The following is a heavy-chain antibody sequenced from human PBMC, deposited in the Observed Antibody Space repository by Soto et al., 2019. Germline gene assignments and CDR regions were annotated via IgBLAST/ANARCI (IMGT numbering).Heavy chain of an antibody. CDR2: IIPIFGTA. CDR1: GGTFSSYA. CDR3: ARGAVASEDYYYSYGMDV. V-gene: IGHV1-69*01. D-gene: IGHD6-19*01. J-gene: IGHJ6*02. Sequence: QVQLVQSGAEVKKPGSSVKVSCKASGGTFSSYAISWVRQAPGQGLEWMGGIIPIFGTANYAQKFQGRVTITADESTRTAYMELRSMRSEDTAVYYCARGAVASEDYYYSYGMDVWGQGTTVTVSS.